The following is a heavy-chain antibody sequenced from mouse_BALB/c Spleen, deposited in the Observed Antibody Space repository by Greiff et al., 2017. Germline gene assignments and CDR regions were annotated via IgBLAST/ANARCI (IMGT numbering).Heavy chain of an antibody. D-gene: IGHD3-2*01. Sequence: VQVVESGPGLVAPSQSLSITCTVSGFSLTGYGVNWVRQPPGKGLEWLGMIWGDGSTDYNSALKSRLSISKDNSKSQVFLKMNSLQTDDTARYYCARGDSSGYAWFAYWGQGTLVTVSA. J-gene: IGHJ3*01. CDR2: IWGDGST. CDR1: GFSLTGYG. V-gene: IGHV2-6-7*01. CDR3: ARGDSSGYAWFAY.